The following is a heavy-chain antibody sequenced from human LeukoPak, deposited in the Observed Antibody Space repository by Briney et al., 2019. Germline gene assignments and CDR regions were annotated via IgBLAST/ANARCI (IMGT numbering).Heavy chain of an antibody. V-gene: IGHV3-30*04. J-gene: IGHJ4*02. CDR2: ISSDGRHI. CDR3: AKDRLQIWLYVGIFDH. CDR1: GFTISAYN. D-gene: IGHD5-18*01. Sequence: GGSLRLSCAASGFTISAYNMFWVRQAPGKGLEWMAVISSDGRHIDYPDSVKGRFTISRDISENTLYLQMNSLTDDDTAVYFCAKDRLQIWLYVGIFDHWGQGALVTVSS.